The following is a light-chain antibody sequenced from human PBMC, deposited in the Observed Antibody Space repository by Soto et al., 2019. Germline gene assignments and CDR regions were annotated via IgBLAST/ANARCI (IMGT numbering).Light chain of an antibody. CDR2: DAS. J-gene: IGKJ5*01. CDR1: QSVSRF. CDR3: QQRSDWPIT. Sequence: EVVLTQCPATVSLSPGERATLSCRASQSVSRFLAWYQQKPGQAPRLLIFDASNRATGIPAKFSASGSGTDFTLTISSLESEDSAVYYCQQRSDWPITFGQGTRLDIK. V-gene: IGKV3-11*01.